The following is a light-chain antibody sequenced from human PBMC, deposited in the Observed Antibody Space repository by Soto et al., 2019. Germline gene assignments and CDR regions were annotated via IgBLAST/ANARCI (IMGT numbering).Light chain of an antibody. CDR1: QRISSW. CDR3: QQYNDNAPLT. V-gene: IGKV1-5*01. CDR2: YAS. Sequence: DIHMTQSPPTLYASVGDRDTITCRSSQRISSWLAWDQQNRGKDPKLLIYYASSMEGGGPSRCSGSRSGREVTLTIISLQPDDYATYYYQQYNDNAPLTFGQGTKVDIK. J-gene: IGKJ1*01.